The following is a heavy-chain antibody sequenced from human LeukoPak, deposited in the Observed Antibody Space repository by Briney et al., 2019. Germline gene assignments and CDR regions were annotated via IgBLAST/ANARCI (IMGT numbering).Heavy chain of an antibody. J-gene: IGHJ4*02. CDR1: GFTFSSYA. CDR2: IYSGGST. Sequence: GGSLRLSCSASGFTFSSYAMSWVRQAPGKGLEWVSVIYSGGSTYYADSVKGRFTISRDNSKNTLYLQMNSLRAEDTAVYYCARDSPYYYGSGSLEYWGQGTLVTVSS. D-gene: IGHD3-10*01. CDR3: ARDSPYYYGSGSLEY. V-gene: IGHV3-66*01.